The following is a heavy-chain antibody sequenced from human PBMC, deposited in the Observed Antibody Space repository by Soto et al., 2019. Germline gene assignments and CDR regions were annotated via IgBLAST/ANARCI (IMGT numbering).Heavy chain of an antibody. D-gene: IGHD3-3*01. J-gene: IGHJ6*03. CDR1: GFTFSSYA. V-gene: IGHV3-64*01. CDR3: ARETYYDSLYRYYYYMDV. CDR2: ISSNGGST. Sequence: GGSLRLSCAASGFTFSSYAMHWVRQAPGKGLEYVSAISSNGGSTYYANSVKGRFTISRDNSKNTLYLQMGSLRAEDMAVYYCARETYYDSLYRYYYYMDVWGKGTTVTVSS.